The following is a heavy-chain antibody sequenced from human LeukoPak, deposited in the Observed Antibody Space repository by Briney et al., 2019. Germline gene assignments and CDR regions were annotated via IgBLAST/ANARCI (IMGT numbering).Heavy chain of an antibody. CDR1: GGTFSSYA. Sequence: SVKVSCKASGGTFSSYAISWVRQAPGQGLEWMGRIIPILGIANYAQKFQGRVTITADKSTSTAYMELSSLRSEDTAVYYCARDRDGYNYYYYYGMDVWGRGTTVTVSS. J-gene: IGHJ6*02. CDR2: IIPILGIA. D-gene: IGHD5-24*01. V-gene: IGHV1-69*04. CDR3: ARDRDGYNYYYYYGMDV.